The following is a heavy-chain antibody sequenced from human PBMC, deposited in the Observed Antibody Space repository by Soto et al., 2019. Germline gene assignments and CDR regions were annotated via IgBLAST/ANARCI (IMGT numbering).Heavy chain of an antibody. CDR3: VRGMNRLC. CDR1: GFTLRTYT. CDR2: ISISSSDR. Sequence: PGGSLRLSCAASGFTLRTYTMNWVRQAPGKGLEWVSSISISSSDRYYADSVRGRFTISRDNAKNALYLQMNSLRADDTAVYFCVRGMNRLCGGQGTLVTVSS. J-gene: IGHJ4*01. V-gene: IGHV3-21*06.